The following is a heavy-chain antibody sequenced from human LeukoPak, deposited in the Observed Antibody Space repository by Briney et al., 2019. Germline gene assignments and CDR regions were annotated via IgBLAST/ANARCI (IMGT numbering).Heavy chain of an antibody. CDR3: ARVGGYYPSHWYFDL. Sequence: SVKVSCKASGGTFSSYAISWVRQAPGQGLEWMGGIIPIFGTANYAQKFQGRVTITADESTSTAYMELRSLRSDDTAVYYCARVGGYYPSHWYFDLWGRGTLVTVSS. V-gene: IGHV1-69*13. D-gene: IGHD3-22*01. CDR1: GGTFSSYA. CDR2: IIPIFGTA. J-gene: IGHJ2*01.